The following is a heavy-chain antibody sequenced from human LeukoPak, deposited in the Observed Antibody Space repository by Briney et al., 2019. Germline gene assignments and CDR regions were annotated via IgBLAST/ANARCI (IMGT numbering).Heavy chain of an antibody. Sequence: GGSLRLSCAASGFTFNNFWMSWVRQAPGKGLEWVANIKQDGSEKYYVDSVKGRFTISRDNAKNSLYLQMNSLRAEDTAVYYCARDPMIDYWGQGTLVTVSS. J-gene: IGHJ4*02. V-gene: IGHV3-7*01. CDR2: IKQDGSEK. CDR3: ARDPMIDY. CDR1: GFTFNNFW.